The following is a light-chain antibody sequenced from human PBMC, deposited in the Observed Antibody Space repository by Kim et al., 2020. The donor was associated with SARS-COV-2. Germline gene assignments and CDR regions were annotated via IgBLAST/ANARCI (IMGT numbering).Light chain of an antibody. CDR3: QQYNNWPPYT. CDR2: GAS. V-gene: IGKV3D-15*01. Sequence: VSPGERAPLSCRACQSVSSNLAWYQQKPGPAPRPPIYGASTRATGIPARFSGSGAWTEFTLTISSLQSEDFAVYYCQQYNNWPPYTFGQGTKLEI. J-gene: IGKJ2*01. CDR1: QSVSSN.